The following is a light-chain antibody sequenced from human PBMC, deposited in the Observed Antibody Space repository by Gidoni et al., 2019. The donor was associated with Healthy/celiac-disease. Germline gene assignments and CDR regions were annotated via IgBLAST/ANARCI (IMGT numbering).Light chain of an antibody. Sequence: EIVFTQSPATLSLSPGERATLSCRASQSVSSYLAWYQQKPGQAHRLLIYDASNRATGIPARFSGSGSGTDFTLTISSLEPEDFAVYYCQQRSNWPWTFGQGTKVEIK. V-gene: IGKV3-11*01. J-gene: IGKJ1*01. CDR1: QSVSSY. CDR2: DAS. CDR3: QQRSNWPWT.